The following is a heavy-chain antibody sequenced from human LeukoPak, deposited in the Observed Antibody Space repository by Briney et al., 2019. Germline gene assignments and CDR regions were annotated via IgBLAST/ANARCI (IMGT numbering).Heavy chain of an antibody. V-gene: IGHV4-31*03. CDR2: IYYSGTT. D-gene: IGHD2-15*01. CDR3: AGGYSSGGSCYVDY. J-gene: IGHJ4*02. Sequence: SQTLSLTCTVSGGSISSGGYHWSWIRQHPGKGLEWIGHIYYSGTTYYNPSLKRRVTISIDTSKKQFSLKLSSVTAAATAVYYCAGGYSSGGSCYVDYWGQGTLVTVSS. CDR1: GGSISSGGYH.